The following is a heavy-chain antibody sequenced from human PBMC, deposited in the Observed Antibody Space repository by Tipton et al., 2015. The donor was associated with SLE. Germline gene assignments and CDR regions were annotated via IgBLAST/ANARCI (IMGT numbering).Heavy chain of an antibody. CDR3: ATHGSGSHDAFDI. D-gene: IGHD3-10*01. CDR2: IYYSGST. J-gene: IGHJ3*02. Sequence: TLSLTCTVSGGSISSHYWSWIRQPPGKGLEWIGYIYYSGSTNYNPSLKSRVTISVDTSKNQFSLKLSSVTAADTAVYYCATHGSGSHDAFDIWGQGTMVTVSS. V-gene: IGHV4-59*08. CDR1: GGSISSHY.